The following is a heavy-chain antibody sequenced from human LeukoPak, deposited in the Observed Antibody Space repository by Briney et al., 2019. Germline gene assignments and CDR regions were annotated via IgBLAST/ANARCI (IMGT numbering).Heavy chain of an antibody. J-gene: IGHJ4*02. CDR2: IYTSGST. V-gene: IGHV4-61*02. CDR3: ARDYEVEYYFDY. Sequence: SQTLSLTCTVSGGSISSGSYYWSRIRQPAGKGLEWIGRIYTSGSTNYNPSLKSRVTISVDTSKNQFSLKLSSVTAADTAVYYCARDYEVEYYFDYWGQGTLVTVSS. D-gene: IGHD5-12*01. CDR1: GGSISSGSYY.